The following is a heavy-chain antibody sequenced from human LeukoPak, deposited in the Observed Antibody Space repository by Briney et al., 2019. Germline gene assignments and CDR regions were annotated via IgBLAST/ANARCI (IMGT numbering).Heavy chain of an antibody. Sequence: NPGGSLRLSCAASGFTFSYYSMNWVRQAPGRGLEWVSCTSSSSSLIFYSDSVRGRFTISRDNAKNLLYLHMNSLRVEDTAVYYCAKVDRGDYSSSPVPYYNYYMNVWGKGTTVTVSS. CDR2: TSSSSSLI. D-gene: IGHD6-13*01. V-gene: IGHV3-21*01. J-gene: IGHJ6*03. CDR1: GFTFSYYS. CDR3: AKVDRGDYSSSPVPYYNYYMNV.